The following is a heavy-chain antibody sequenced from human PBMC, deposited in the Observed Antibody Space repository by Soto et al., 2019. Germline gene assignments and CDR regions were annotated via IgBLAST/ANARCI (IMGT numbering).Heavy chain of an antibody. V-gene: IGHV4-31*02. CDR3: ARYHFDGTGYSNWFDP. J-gene: IGHJ5*02. Sequence: LSLTCSVSGGSISSGDYHWSWIRQHPGKGLECIVYMHYSGTTYYNPSLRSRLTTSLDTSRNQFSLNLTSVTAADTAVYYCARYHFDGTGYSNWFDPWGQGTLVTVSS. D-gene: IGHD3-9*01. CDR1: GGSISSGDYH. CDR2: MHYSGTT.